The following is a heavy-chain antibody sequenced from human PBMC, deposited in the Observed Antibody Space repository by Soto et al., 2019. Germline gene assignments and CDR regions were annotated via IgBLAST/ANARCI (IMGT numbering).Heavy chain of an antibody. CDR3: TKDMTAGGADV. CDR2: IYWASSRI. D-gene: IGHD2-21*01. V-gene: IGHV3-9*02. Sequence: PGGSLRLSCAASGFSSADYAMHWVRQAPGKGLEWVSGIYWASSRIGYADSVKGRFTTSRDNAKNSLYLQMNSLRVDDTALYYCTKDMTAGGADVWGKGTMVTVSS. J-gene: IGHJ6*04. CDR1: GFSSADYA.